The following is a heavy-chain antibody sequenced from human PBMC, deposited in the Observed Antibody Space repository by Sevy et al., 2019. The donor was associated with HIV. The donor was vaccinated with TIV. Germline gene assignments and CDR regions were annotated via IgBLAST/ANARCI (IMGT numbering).Heavy chain of an antibody. CDR3: ARGKAALPGYYYGMDV. CDR1: GFTFSSYG. D-gene: IGHD6-6*01. Sequence: GGCLRLSCAASGFTFSSYGMRWVRQAPGKGLEWVALIWYDGSNTYYADSVKGRFSISRDNSKNTLYLQMNSLRAEDTAVYYCARGKAALPGYYYGMDVWGQGTTVTVSS. V-gene: IGHV3-33*08. CDR2: IWYDGSNT. J-gene: IGHJ6*02.